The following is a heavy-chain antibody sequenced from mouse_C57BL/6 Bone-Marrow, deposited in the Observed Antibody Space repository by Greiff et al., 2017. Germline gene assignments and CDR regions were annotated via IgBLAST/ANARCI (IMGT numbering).Heavy chain of an antibody. CDR1: GYTFTTYP. V-gene: IGHV1-47*01. J-gene: IGHJ2*01. CDR2: FHPYNDDP. CDR3: ARSSTFFYYFDD. Sequence: QVQLQQSGAELVQPGASVKMSCKASGYTFTTYPIEWMQQNHGKSLEWIGNFHPYNDDPKYNEKFKGKATLTVEKSSNTFYLELSRLTSDDSAVYYCARSSTFFYYFDDRGQGTTLTVAS. D-gene: IGHD5-1*01.